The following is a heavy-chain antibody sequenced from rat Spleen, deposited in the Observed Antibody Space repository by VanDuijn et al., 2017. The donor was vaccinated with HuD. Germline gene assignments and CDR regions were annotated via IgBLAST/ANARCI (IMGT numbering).Heavy chain of an antibody. D-gene: IGHD1-10*01. J-gene: IGHJ4*01. CDR1: GFTFSDYA. V-gene: IGHV5-17*01. CDR3: ARWAITTDAMDA. Sequence: EVQLVESGGGLVQPGRSLKFSCAASGFTFSDYAMAWVRQAPKKGLEWVATIIYDGSSTYYRDSVKGRFTISRDNAKSTLYLQMDSLRSEDTATYYCARWAITTDAMDAWGQGSSVTVSS. CDR2: IIYDGSST.